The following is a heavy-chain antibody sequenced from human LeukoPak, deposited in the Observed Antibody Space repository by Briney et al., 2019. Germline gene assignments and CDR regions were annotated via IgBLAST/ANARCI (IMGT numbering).Heavy chain of an antibody. CDR3: ATRLRGVIRFAFDI. J-gene: IGHJ3*02. CDR2: INPNSGGT. V-gene: IGHV1-2*02. Sequence: ASVKVSCKASGYTFTGYYMHWVRQAPGQGLEWMGWINPNSGGTNYAQKLQGRVTMTRDTSISTAYMELSRLRSDDTAVYYCATRLRGVIRFAFDIWGQGTMVTVSS. D-gene: IGHD3-10*01. CDR1: GYTFTGYY.